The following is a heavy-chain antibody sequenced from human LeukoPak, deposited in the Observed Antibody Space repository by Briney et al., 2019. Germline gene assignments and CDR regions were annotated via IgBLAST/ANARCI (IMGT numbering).Heavy chain of an antibody. CDR3: VAAAPKWLHLVY. CDR1: GGSMSSYY. V-gene: IGHV4-59*12. Sequence: SETLSRTCSVSGGSMSSYYWSWIRQSPGKGLEWIGYMYYSGNSNYKSSINSSLESRVTISVDSTKKEFFLKMDSMTAADTAVYHCVAAAPKWLHLVYWGQGTLVTVAS. CDR2: MYYSGNS. D-gene: IGHD5-24*01. J-gene: IGHJ4*02.